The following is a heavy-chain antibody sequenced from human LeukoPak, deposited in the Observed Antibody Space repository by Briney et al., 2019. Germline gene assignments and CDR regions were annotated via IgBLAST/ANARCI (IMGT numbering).Heavy chain of an antibody. D-gene: IGHD5-12*01. Sequence: GGSLRLSCAASGFIFRNYAMHWVRPAPGKGLEYVSAISSSGDNTYYGDSVKGRFIISRDNSKNTLSLQMSSLRVEDTSVYYCVREERGLAIDYWGQGTLVTVSS. V-gene: IGHV3-64*02. CDR3: VREERGLAIDY. J-gene: IGHJ4*02. CDR1: GFIFRNYA. CDR2: ISSSGDNT.